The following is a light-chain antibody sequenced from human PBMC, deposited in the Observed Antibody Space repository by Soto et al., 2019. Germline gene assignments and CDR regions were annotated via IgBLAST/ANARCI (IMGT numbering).Light chain of an antibody. J-gene: IGKJ1*01. CDR2: GAS. V-gene: IGKV1-39*01. CDR3: QQSYSTPRT. CDR1: QSITTY. Sequence: DIQMTQSPSSLSASVGDRVTITCRASQSITTYLNWYQQNPGRAPKVLIFGASSLQSGVPSRFSGSGSGTDFTLTISSLEPEDFATYYCQQSYSTPRTFGQGTKVDI.